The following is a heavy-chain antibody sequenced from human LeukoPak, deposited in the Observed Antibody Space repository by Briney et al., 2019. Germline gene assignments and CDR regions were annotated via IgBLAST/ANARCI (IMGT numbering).Heavy chain of an antibody. D-gene: IGHD6-13*01. V-gene: IGHV1-69*13. CDR1: GGTFSSYA. Sequence: SVKVSCKASGGTFSSYAISWVRQAPGQGLEWMGGIIPIFGTANYAQKFQGRVTITADESTSTAYMELSSLRSEDTAVYYCARDRSSNLGYYYYMDVWGKGTTVTVSS. J-gene: IGHJ6*03. CDR3: ARDRSSNLGYYYYMDV. CDR2: IIPIFGTA.